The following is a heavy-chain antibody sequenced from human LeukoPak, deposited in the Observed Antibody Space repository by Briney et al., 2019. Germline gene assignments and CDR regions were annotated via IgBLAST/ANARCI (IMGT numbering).Heavy chain of an antibody. D-gene: IGHD6-6*01. CDR1: GGSISSSSYY. CDR3: ARDQVEYSSSSGPDY. V-gene: IGHV4-39*07. Sequence: PSETLSLTCTVSGGSISSSSYYWGWIRQPPGKGLEWIGSIYYSGSTYYNPSLKSRVTISVDTSKNQFSLKLSSVTAADTAVYYCARDQVEYSSSSGPDYWGQGTLVTVSS. CDR2: IYYSGST. J-gene: IGHJ4*02.